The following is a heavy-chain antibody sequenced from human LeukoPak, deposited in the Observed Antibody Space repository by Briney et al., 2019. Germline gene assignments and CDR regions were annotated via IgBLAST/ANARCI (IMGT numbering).Heavy chain of an antibody. V-gene: IGHV4-59*08. CDR1: GGSISSYY. Sequence: KTSETLSLTCTVSGGSISSYYWTWIRQPPGKGLEWIGYIYYSGSTNYNPSLKSRVTISVDTSKNQFSLKLSSVTAADTAIYYCARHVCGGGALEWFDPWGQGTLVTVSS. CDR2: IYYSGST. D-gene: IGHD2-21*01. J-gene: IGHJ5*02. CDR3: ARHVCGGGALEWFDP.